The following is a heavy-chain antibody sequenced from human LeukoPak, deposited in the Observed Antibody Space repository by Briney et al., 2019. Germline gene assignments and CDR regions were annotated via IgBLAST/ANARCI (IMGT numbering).Heavy chain of an antibody. CDR1: GGPFSGYY. J-gene: IGHJ6*03. Sequence: SETLSLTCAVYGGPFSGYYWSWIRQPPGKGLEGIGEINHSESTNYNPSPKSRVTISVDTSKNQFSLKLSSVTAADTAVYYCARVLRLLSNYYDSSGSPDGYYYMDVWGKGTTVTVSS. CDR2: INHSEST. V-gene: IGHV4-34*01. CDR3: ARVLRLLSNYYDSSGSPDGYYYMDV. D-gene: IGHD3-22*01.